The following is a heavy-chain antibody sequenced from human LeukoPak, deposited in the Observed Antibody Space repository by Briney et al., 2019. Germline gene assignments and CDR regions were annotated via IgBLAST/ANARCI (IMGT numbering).Heavy chain of an antibody. CDR3: ARDPWSGPSDDAFDI. CDR2: ISGSGGST. V-gene: IGHV3-23*01. Sequence: PGGSLRLSCAASGFTFSSYAMSWARQAPGKGLEWVSAISGSGGSTYYADSVKGRFTISRDNAKNSLYLQMNSLRAEDTAVYYCARDPWSGPSDDAFDIWGQGTMVTVSS. J-gene: IGHJ3*02. CDR1: GFTFSSYA. D-gene: IGHD1-1*01.